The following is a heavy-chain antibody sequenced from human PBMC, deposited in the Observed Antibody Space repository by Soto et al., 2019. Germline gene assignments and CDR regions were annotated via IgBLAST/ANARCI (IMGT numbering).Heavy chain of an antibody. CDR2: INAGNGNT. D-gene: IGHD3-16*01. J-gene: IGHJ2*01. CDR3: ARTEDYFFFSCNSRPPKATSFPTRRSSDL. V-gene: IGHV1-3*01. Sequence: ASENVACKASGYTFTRYAMHWVRQAPGQRQEWMGWINAGNGNTKYSQKFQGRVTITRDTSASTAYMDLSSLRSEDTAVYYCARTEDYFFFSCNSRPPKATSFPTRRSSDL. CDR1: GYTFTRYA.